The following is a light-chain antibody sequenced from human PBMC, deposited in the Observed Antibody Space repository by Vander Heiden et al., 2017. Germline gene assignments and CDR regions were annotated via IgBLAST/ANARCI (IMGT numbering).Light chain of an antibody. CDR3: QQDDSTHFT. V-gene: IGKV4-1*01. Sequence: DIVMTQSPDSLAVSLGERATINCKSSQSVLYSSNNKNYLAWYQQKPGQPPKLLIYWASTRESGVPDRFSGSGSGTDFTLTISSLQAEDVAVYYCQQDDSTHFTFGHGTKVDIK. J-gene: IGKJ3*01. CDR1: QSVLYSSNNKNY. CDR2: WAS.